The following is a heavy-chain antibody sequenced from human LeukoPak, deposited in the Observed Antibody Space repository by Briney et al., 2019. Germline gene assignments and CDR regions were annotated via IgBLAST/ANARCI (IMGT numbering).Heavy chain of an antibody. CDR2: ISAASHGI. V-gene: IGHV3-48*01. CDR3: ARGRDGYNFD. CDR1: GFTFTVYS. D-gene: IGHD5-24*01. J-gene: IGHJ4*02. Sequence: GGSLRLSCAASGFTFTVYSMTWVRQAPGKGLEWISHISAASHGIYYADSVKGRFTVSRDNAKNSVFLLLASLRPEDTAVYYCARGRDGYNFDWGQGTLVTVSS.